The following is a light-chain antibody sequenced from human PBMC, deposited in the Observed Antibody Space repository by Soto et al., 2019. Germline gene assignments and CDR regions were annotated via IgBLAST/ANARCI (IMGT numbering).Light chain of an antibody. CDR1: LGISDY. CDR3: QQYNNWPPWT. V-gene: IGKV1-27*01. CDR2: AAS. Sequence: DNQMTQSPSSLSASVGDRVTITCRASLGISDYLAWYQQKPGKVPKLLIYAASTLHSGVPSRFSGSGSGTEFTLTISSLQSEDFAVYYCQQYNNWPPWTFGQGTKVDI. J-gene: IGKJ1*01.